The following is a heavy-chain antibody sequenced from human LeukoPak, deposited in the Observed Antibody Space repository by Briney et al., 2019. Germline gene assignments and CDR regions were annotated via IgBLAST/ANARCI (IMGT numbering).Heavy chain of an antibody. CDR2: ISSSSSYI. J-gene: IGHJ4*02. CDR1: GFTFSSYS. V-gene: IGHV3-21*04. D-gene: IGHD6-6*01. CDR3: AKDEGSSSSSGGFDY. Sequence: GGSLRLSCAASGFTFSSYSMNWARQAPGKGLEWVSSISSSSSYIYYADSVKGRFTISRDNAKNSLYLQMNSLRAEDMALYYCAKDEGSSSSSGGFDYWGQGTLVTVSS.